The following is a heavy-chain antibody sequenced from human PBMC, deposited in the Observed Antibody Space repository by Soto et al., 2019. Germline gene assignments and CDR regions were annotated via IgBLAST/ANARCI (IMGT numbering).Heavy chain of an antibody. CDR3: PNRKERSGPNSFDY. V-gene: IGHV1-8*01. D-gene: IGHD6-25*01. CDR1: GYTFTTYD. Sequence: AEVKVACKASGYTFTTYDITWVRQAAGQGLEWMGWINPYTGNAGYAQKFQGRVTMTMDNSISTAYMELISLRSEDTAVYYCPNRKERSGPNSFDYWGLGILVTVYS. CDR2: INPYTGNA. J-gene: IGHJ4*02.